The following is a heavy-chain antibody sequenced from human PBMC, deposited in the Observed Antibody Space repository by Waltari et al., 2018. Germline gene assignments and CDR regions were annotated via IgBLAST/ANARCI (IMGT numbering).Heavy chain of an antibody. CDR3: ATYIGASVGTAAFDV. J-gene: IGHJ3*01. CDR2: MSYSWAT. V-gene: IGHV4-39*01. D-gene: IGHD5-12*01. Sequence: WRRIVQPPGQGLDWIGTMSYSWATYSSPTLKSRVTISRDTSKNQLSLKLGSVTAADTAVYYCATYIGASVGTAAFDVRGQGTMVTVSS.